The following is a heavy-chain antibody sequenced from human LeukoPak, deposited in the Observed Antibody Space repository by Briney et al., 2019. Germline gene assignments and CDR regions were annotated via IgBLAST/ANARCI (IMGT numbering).Heavy chain of an antibody. V-gene: IGHV4-39*07. CDR1: GGSISSSSYY. J-gene: IGHJ3*02. D-gene: IGHD3-22*01. CDR2: IYYSGST. Sequence: SETLSLTCSVSGGSISSSSYYWGWIRQPPGKGLEWIGSIYYSGSTYYNPSLKSRVTISVDTSKNQFSLKLSSVTAADTAVYYCARVSGITMIVVLQSDAFDIWGQGTMVTVSS. CDR3: ARVSGITMIVVLQSDAFDI.